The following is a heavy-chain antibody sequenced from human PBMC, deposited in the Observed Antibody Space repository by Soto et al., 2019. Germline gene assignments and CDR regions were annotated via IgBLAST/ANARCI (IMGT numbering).Heavy chain of an antibody. CDR3: ARDSITGTTEPFHYYGMDV. J-gene: IGHJ6*04. D-gene: IGHD1-20*01. CDR1: GYTFTAYY. Sequence: ASVKVSCKVSGYTFTAYYMHWVRQAPGQGLEWMGWSNPNSGDTKYPQKFQGRVTMTRDTSISTAYMELSGLRSDDTAVYYCARDSITGTTEPFHYYGMDVWGKGTTVTVSS. CDR2: SNPNSGDT. V-gene: IGHV1-2*02.